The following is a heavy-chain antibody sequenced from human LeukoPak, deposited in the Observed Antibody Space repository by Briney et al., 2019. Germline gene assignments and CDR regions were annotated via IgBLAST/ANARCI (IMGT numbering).Heavy chain of an antibody. Sequence: PGGSLRLSCEVSGFPFTLYNMNWVRQAPGKGLEWVANIKEDGSEKYYVDSVKGRFTISRDNAKNSLYLQMNSLRAEDTAVYYSARVHMVARPGWYYYYMDVWGKGTTVTVSS. CDR1: GFPFTLYN. J-gene: IGHJ6*03. D-gene: IGHD2-15*01. CDR3: ARVHMVARPGWYYYYMDV. V-gene: IGHV3-7*01. CDR2: IKEDGSEK.